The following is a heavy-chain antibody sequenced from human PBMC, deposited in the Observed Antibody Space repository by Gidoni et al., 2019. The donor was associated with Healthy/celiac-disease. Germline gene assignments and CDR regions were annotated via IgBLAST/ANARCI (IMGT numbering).Heavy chain of an antibody. CDR2: ISSSSSYT. V-gene: IGHV3-11*06. Sequence: QVQLVESGGGLVKPGGSLRLSCAASGFNFSDYYMSWIRQAPGKGLEWVSYISSSSSYTNYADSVKGRFTISRDNAKNSLYLQMNSLRAEDTAVYYCAREGQQLVRGLDYWGQGTLVTVSS. CDR1: GFNFSDYY. CDR3: AREGQQLVRGLDY. J-gene: IGHJ4*02. D-gene: IGHD6-6*01.